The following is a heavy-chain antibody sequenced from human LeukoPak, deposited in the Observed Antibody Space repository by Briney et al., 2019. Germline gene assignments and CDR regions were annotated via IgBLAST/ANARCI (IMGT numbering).Heavy chain of an antibody. CDR2: ISSSSSYI. Sequence: PGGSLRLSCAASGFTFSTYSMNWVRQAPGEGLEWVSSISSSSSYIYYADSVKGRFTISRDNAKNSLYLQMNSLRAEDTAVYYCARDPPIYGSGSYYTDYWGQGTLVTVSS. CDR1: GFTFSTYS. D-gene: IGHD3-10*01. CDR3: ARDPPIYGSGSYYTDY. J-gene: IGHJ4*02. V-gene: IGHV3-21*01.